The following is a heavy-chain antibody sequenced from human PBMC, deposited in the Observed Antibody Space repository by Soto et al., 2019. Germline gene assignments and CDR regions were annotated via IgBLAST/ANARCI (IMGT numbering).Heavy chain of an antibody. V-gene: IGHV3-30*18. CDR1: GFTFRSYG. CDR3: AKRPYYHDSSGYRDVFDI. Sequence: QVQLVESGGGVVQPGRSLRLSCAASGFTFRSYGMHWVRQAPGKGLEWVAVISYDGGNKYYADSVKGRFTISRDNSKNTLYLQMNSLRAEDTAVYYCAKRPYYHDSSGYRDVFDIWGQGTMVTVSS. CDR2: ISYDGGNK. J-gene: IGHJ3*02. D-gene: IGHD3-22*01.